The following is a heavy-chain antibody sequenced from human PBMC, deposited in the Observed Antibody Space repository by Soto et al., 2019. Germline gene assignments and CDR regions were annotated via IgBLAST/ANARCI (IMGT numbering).Heavy chain of an antibody. V-gene: IGHV4-59*08. D-gene: IGHD3-22*01. CDR2: IFYSGIT. Sequence: HVQLLESGPGLVKPSETLSLTCTVSGASIRTYYWSWLRQPPGKGLEWIGYIFYSGITNYNPSLKGRVTMSVDTSKNQFSLNLSSVSAADPAVYYCAGDSRSSRFFYWGQGTLVTVAS. CDR3: AGDSRSSRFFY. J-gene: IGHJ4*02. CDR1: GASIRTYY.